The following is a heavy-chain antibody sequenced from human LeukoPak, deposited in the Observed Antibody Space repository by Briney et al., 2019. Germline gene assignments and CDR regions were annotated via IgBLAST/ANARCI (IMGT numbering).Heavy chain of an antibody. Sequence: SVKVSCKASGGTFSSYAISWVRQAPGQGLEWMGGIIPIFGTANYAQKFQGRVTITTDESTSTAYMEPSSLRSEDTAVYYCARGDYYDSPRRAFDIWGQGTMVTVSS. CDR2: IIPIFGTA. CDR1: GGTFSSYA. D-gene: IGHD3-22*01. V-gene: IGHV1-69*05. J-gene: IGHJ3*02. CDR3: ARGDYYDSPRRAFDI.